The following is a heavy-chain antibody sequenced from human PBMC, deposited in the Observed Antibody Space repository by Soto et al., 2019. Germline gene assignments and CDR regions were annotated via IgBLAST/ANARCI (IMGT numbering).Heavy chain of an antibody. V-gene: IGHV3-23*01. CDR3: AKSRTARPCDY. D-gene: IGHD6-6*01. J-gene: IGHJ4*02. CDR1: GFSFSNYA. CDR2: ISGGGGT. Sequence: PGGSLRLSCAASGFSFSNYAMNWVRQAPGKGLERVSCISGGGGTYYADSVKGRFTISRDNSKNTLYLQMNSLRAEDTAVYYWAKSRTARPCDYWGQGAMGTVSS.